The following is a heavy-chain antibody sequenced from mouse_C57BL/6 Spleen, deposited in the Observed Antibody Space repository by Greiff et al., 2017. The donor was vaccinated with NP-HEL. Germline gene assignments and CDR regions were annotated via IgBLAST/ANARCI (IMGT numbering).Heavy chain of an antibody. CDR2: IYPGDGDT. Sequence: VQLQQSGAELVKPGASVKISCKASGYAFSSYWMNWVKQRPGKGLEWIGQIYPGDGDTNYNGKFKGKATLTADKSSSTAYMQLSSLTSEDSAVYFCARATTVVAKPFDVWGTGTTVTVSS. V-gene: IGHV1-80*01. D-gene: IGHD1-1*01. CDR1: GYAFSSYW. J-gene: IGHJ1*03. CDR3: ARATTVVAKPFDV.